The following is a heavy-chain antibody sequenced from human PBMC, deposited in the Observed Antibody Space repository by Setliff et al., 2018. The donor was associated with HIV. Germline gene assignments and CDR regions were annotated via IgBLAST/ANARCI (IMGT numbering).Heavy chain of an antibody. CDR1: GGSFSGYY. D-gene: IGHD3-10*01. V-gene: IGHV4-34*01. CDR2: INHSGST. J-gene: IGHJ5*02. Sequence: SETLSLTCAIYGGSFSGYYWSWIRQPPGKGLEWIGEINHSGSTNYDPSLKSRVTISVDTSKNQFSLRLSSVTAADTAVYYCARGHEYYYGSGSLSNWFDPWG. CDR3: ARGHEYYYGSGSLSNWFDP.